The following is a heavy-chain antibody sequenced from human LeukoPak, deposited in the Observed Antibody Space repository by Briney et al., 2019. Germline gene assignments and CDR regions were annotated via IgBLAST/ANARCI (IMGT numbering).Heavy chain of an antibody. J-gene: IGHJ4*02. Sequence: PSETLSLTCTVSGGPISSYSWGWIRRPPGRGLEWIGYIYYSGSTNYNPSLKSRVTISVDTSKNQFSLKLSSVTAADTAVYYCASAVGLWEPLDYWGQGTLVTVSS. V-gene: IGHV4-59*01. CDR3: ASAVGLWEPLDY. D-gene: IGHD1-26*01. CDR1: GGPISSYS. CDR2: IYYSGST.